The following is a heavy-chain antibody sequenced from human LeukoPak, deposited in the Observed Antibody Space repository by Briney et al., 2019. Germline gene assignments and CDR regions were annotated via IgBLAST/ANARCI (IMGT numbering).Heavy chain of an antibody. J-gene: IGHJ6*02. D-gene: IGHD3-10*01. CDR1: GYSFTSYW. CDR3: ARQGYGSGSYYLLGYYYGMDV. Sequence: GESLKISCKGSGYSFTSYWIDWVRQMPGKGLEWMGIIYPGDSDTRYSPSFQGQVTISADKSISTAYLQWSSLKASDTAMYYCARQGYGSGSYYLLGYYYGMDVWGQGTTVTVSS. CDR2: IYPGDSDT. V-gene: IGHV5-51*01.